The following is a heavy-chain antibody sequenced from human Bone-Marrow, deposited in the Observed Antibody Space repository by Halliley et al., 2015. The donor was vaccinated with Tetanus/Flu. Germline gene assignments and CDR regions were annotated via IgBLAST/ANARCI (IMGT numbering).Heavy chain of an antibody. CDR1: GFSLSSYW. CDR2: INSDGSTT. J-gene: IGHJ6*02. CDR3: ARPPSEVAVAVRWREYYTMDV. V-gene: IGHV3-74*01. D-gene: IGHD6-19*01. Sequence: SLRLSCAASGFSLSSYWMHWVRQVPGKGLEWLSRINSDGSTTTYADSVRGRFTISRDNAKNTLYLQMNSLRAEDTAVYYCARPPSEVAVAVRWREYYTMDVWGQGTTVIVSS.